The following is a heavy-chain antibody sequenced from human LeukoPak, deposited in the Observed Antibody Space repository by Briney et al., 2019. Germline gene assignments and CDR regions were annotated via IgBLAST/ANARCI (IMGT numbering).Heavy chain of an antibody. D-gene: IGHD5-24*01. Sequence: SETLSLTYAVYGGSFSGYYWSWIRQPPGKGLEWIGEINHSGSTNYNPSLKSRVTISIDTSKNQFSLKLSSVTAADTAVYYCARGHRDGYNSWGQGTLVTVSS. J-gene: IGHJ4*02. CDR1: GGSFSGYY. CDR2: INHSGST. CDR3: ARGHRDGYNS. V-gene: IGHV4-34*01.